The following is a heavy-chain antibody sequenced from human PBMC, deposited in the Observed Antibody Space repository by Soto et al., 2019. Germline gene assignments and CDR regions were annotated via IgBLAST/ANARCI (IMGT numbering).Heavy chain of an antibody. CDR3: AKEDWARPFVWLGELFGWFDS. CDR1: GDSVSSNSAA. Sequence: SQTLSLTCAISGDSVSSNSAAWNWIRQSPSRGLEWLGRTYYRSKWFNNYALSVKSRFTISRDNSKNTLYLQMNSLRAEDTAVYYCAKEDWARPFVWLGELFGWFDSWGQGTRGTVSS. V-gene: IGHV6-1*01. J-gene: IGHJ5*01. CDR2: TYYRSKWFN. D-gene: IGHD3-10*01.